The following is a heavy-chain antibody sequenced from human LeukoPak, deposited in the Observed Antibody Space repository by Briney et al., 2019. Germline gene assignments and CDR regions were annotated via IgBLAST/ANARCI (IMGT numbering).Heavy chain of an antibody. CDR1: GYTFTDYY. D-gene: IGHD5-18*01. V-gene: IGHV1-46*01. CDR2: IHPSGGGT. Sequence: VASVEVSCKASGYTFTDYYMYWVRQAPGQGPECMGVIHPSGGGTTYAQKFQGRVTLTKDTATSTVYIELSSLRSDDTAVYYCARMAMDPAMVTNFFDLWGQGTLLIVSA. J-gene: IGHJ4*02. CDR3: ARMAMDPAMVTNFFDL.